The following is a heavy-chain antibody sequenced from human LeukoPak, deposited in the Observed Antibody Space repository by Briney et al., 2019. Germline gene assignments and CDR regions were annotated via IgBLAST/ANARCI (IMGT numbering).Heavy chain of an antibody. Sequence: ASVKVSCKASGYTFTSYYMHWVRQAPGQGLEWMGIINPSGGSTSYAQKFQGRVTMTRDTSTSTVYMELSSLRSEDTAVYYCARVELRDYYDSSGYNDYWGQGTLVTVSS. CDR1: GYTFTSYY. CDR3: ARVELRDYYDSSGYNDY. J-gene: IGHJ4*02. D-gene: IGHD3-22*01. V-gene: IGHV1-46*01. CDR2: INPSGGST.